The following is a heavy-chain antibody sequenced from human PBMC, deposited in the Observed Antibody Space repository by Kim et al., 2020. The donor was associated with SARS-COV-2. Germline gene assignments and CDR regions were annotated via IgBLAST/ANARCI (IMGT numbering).Heavy chain of an antibody. Sequence: GGSLRLSCTTSGLDFGDYAMSWFRQAPGKGLEGVAFIRSKRYGETTEYPASVKGRFTISRDDSQSTAYLQMNGLKTEDTAVYYCTSGPYYYDSAAYYHDYWGQGTLVTVSS. CDR1: GLDFGDYA. V-gene: IGHV3-49*03. CDR2: IRSKRYGETT. J-gene: IGHJ4*02. CDR3: TSGPYYYDSAAYYHDY. D-gene: IGHD3-22*01.